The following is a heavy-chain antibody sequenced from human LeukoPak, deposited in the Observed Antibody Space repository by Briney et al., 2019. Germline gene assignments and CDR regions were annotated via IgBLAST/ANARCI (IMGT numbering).Heavy chain of an antibody. J-gene: IGHJ4*02. CDR1: GFTFSSFW. D-gene: IGHD7-27*01. Sequence: GGSLRLSCAASGFTFSSFWMHWVRHTPGKGLVWVPRVNSDGSSKTYADSVKGRFTISRDNAKNTLYLQMNSLRAEDTAVYYCVRDLNWGLGFDYWGQGTLVTVSS. CDR2: VNSDGSSK. V-gene: IGHV3-74*01. CDR3: VRDLNWGLGFDY.